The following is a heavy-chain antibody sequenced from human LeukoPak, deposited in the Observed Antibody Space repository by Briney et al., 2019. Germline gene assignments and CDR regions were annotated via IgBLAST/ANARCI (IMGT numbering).Heavy chain of an antibody. CDR3: ARGYGYSTGWYFDY. J-gene: IGHJ4*02. V-gene: IGHV4-34*01. CDR2: INHSGST. D-gene: IGHD6-19*01. Sequence: SETLSLTCAVYGGSFSGCYWSWIRQPPGKGLEWIGEINHSGSTNYNPSLKSRVTMSVDTSKNQFSLKLSSVTAADTAVYYCARGYGYSTGWYFDYWGQGTLVTVSS. CDR1: GGSFSGCY.